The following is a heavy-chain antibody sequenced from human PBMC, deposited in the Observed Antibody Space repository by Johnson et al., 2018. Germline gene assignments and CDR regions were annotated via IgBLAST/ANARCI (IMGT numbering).Heavy chain of an antibody. CDR2: ISWDGGST. CDR3: AKVSVPYYYGSGSYSYYYMDV. V-gene: IGHV3-43D*03. Sequence: VQLVQSGGVVVQRGGSLRLSCAASGFTFDDYAIHWVRQAPGKGLEWVSLISWDGGSTYYADSVKGRFTISRDNSKNSLYLQMNSLRAEDTALYYCAKVSVPYYYGSGSYSYYYMDVWGKGTTVTVSS. CDR1: GFTFDDYA. J-gene: IGHJ6*03. D-gene: IGHD3-10*01.